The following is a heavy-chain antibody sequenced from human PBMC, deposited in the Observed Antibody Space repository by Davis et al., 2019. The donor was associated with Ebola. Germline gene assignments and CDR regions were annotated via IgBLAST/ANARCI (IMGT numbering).Heavy chain of an antibody. Sequence: PGGSLRLSCAASGFTFSSYGMHWVRQAPGKGLEWVAVISYDGSNKYYADSVKGRFTISRDNSKNTLYLQMNSLRAEDTAVYYCAKDSDYASDYWGQGTLVTVSS. V-gene: IGHV3-30*18. J-gene: IGHJ4*02. CDR1: GFTFSSYG. CDR2: ISYDGSNK. D-gene: IGHD5-12*01. CDR3: AKDSDYASDY.